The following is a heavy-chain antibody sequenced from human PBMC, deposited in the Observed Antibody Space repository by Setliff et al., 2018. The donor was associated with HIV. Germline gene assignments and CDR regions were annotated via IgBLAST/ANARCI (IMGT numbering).Heavy chain of an antibody. CDR2: ISAYNGNT. J-gene: IGHJ6*02. D-gene: IGHD1-26*01. CDR3: ARTVARGELTRGVYYYYYGMDV. V-gene: IGHV1-18*01. CDR1: GYTFTSYG. Sequence: ASVKVSCKASGYTFTSYGISWVRQAPGQGLEWMGWISAYNGNTKYSQKFQGRVTITRDTSASTAYMELSSLRSEDTAVYYCARTVARGELTRGVYYYYYGMDVWGQGTTVTVSS.